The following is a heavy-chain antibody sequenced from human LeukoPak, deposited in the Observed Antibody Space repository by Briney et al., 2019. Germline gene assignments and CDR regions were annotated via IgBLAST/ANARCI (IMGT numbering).Heavy chain of an antibody. D-gene: IGHD3-3*01. CDR2: IYYSGST. V-gene: IGHV4-59*01. J-gene: IGHJ5*02. CDR1: GASISSYY. Sequence: SETLSLTCTVSGASISSYYWSWIRQPPGKGLEWIGYIYYSGSTRYNPSLKSRVTISVDTSKNQFSLKLSSVTAADTAVYYCARVGVLRFPSNWFDPWGQGTLVTVSS. CDR3: ARVGVLRFPSNWFDP.